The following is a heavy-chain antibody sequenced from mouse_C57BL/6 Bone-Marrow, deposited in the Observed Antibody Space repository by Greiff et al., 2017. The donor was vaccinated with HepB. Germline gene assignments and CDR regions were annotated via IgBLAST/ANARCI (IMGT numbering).Heavy chain of an antibody. D-gene: IGHD1-1*02. CDR1: GYTFTSYW. CDR2: IHPNSGST. V-gene: IGHV1-64*01. Sequence: QVQLQQPGAELVKPGASVKLSCKASGYTFTSYWMHWVKQRPGQGLEWIGMIHPNSGSTNYNEKFKSKATLTVDKSSSTAYMQLSSLASEDSAVYCCARGGGVGYAMDYWGQGTSVTVSS. J-gene: IGHJ4*01. CDR3: ARGGGVGYAMDY.